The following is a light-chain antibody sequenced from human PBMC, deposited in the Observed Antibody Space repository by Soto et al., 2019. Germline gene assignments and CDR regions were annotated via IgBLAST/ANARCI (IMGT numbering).Light chain of an antibody. J-gene: IGKJ1*01. V-gene: IGKV1-5*01. CDR1: QSISSW. CDR2: DAS. CDR3: QQYNSYSLT. Sequence: DIQMTQYPSTLSASEGDRVTITCRASQSISSWLAWYQQKPGKAPKLLIYDASSLESGVPSRFSGSGSGTEFTLTISSLQPDDFATYYCQQYNSYSLTFGQGTKVDIK.